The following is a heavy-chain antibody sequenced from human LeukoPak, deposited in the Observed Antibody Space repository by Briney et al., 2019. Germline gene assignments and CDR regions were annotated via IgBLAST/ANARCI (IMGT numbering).Heavy chain of an antibody. V-gene: IGHV1-18*01. CDR2: ISAYSGDT. CDR1: GYTFTSYG. J-gene: IGHJ4*02. Sequence: GASVKVSCKASGYTFTSYGINRVRQAPGQGLEWMGWISAYSGDTNYAQKLQDRVTMTTDTSTTTAYMELKNLRSDDTAVYYCARGSSYGFSMGYWGQGTLVTVSS. CDR3: ARGSSYGFSMGY. D-gene: IGHD5-18*01.